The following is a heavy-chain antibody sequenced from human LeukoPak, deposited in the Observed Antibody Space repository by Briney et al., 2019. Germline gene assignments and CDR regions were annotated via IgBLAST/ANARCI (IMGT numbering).Heavy chain of an antibody. CDR2: IYPGDSDT. CDR1: GSIFTTYW. V-gene: IGHV5-51*01. Sequence: GESLKTSCKGSGSIFTTYWIGWVRQLPGKGLEWMGIIYPGDSDTRYSPSFQGQVAISADKSINTAYLQWSSLKASDTAMYYCARRYSGYEYFDYWGQGALVTVSS. CDR3: ARRYSGYEYFDY. D-gene: IGHD5-12*01. J-gene: IGHJ4*02.